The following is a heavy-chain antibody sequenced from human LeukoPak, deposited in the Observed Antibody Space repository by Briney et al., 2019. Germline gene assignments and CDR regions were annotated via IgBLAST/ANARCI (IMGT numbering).Heavy chain of an antibody. D-gene: IGHD4-17*01. CDR3: ARGGDYGDARLSQY. Sequence: SQTLSLTCAISGDSVSSNTAAWNWIRQSPSRGLEWLGRTYYRSKWYNDYAVSVKSRITIDPDTSKNQFSLHLNSVTPDDTAIYFCARGGDYGDARLSQYWGQGTLVTVSS. CDR2: TYYRSKWYN. V-gene: IGHV6-1*01. CDR1: GDSVSSNTAA. J-gene: IGHJ1*01.